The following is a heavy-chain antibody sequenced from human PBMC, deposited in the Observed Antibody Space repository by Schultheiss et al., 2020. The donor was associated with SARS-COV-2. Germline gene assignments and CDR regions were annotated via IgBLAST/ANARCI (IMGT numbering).Heavy chain of an antibody. Sequence: SETLSLTCAVYGGSFSGYYWSWIRQPPGKGLEWIGEINDRGTSNYNPSLKSRVTISVDTSKNQFSLRVNSVTAADTAVYFCASGSYYEAMDNWGQGTLVTVSS. D-gene: IGHD3-22*01. CDR2: INDRGTS. CDR1: GGSFSGYY. V-gene: IGHV4-34*01. CDR3: ASGSYYEAMDN. J-gene: IGHJ4*02.